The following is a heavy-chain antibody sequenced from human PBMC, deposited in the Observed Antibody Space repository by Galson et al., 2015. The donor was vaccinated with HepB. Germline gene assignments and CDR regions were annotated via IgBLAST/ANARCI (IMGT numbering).Heavy chain of an antibody. V-gene: IGHV2-70*01. CDR1: GFSLSTSGMC. D-gene: IGHD3-10*01. CDR3: ARTLHYGSGSYYHDY. CDR2: IDWGDDK. J-gene: IGHJ4*02. Sequence: PALVKPTQTLTLTSTFSGFSLSTSGMCVSWIRQPPGKALEWLALIDWGDDKYYSTSLKTRLTISKDTSKNQVVLTMTNMDPVDTATYYCARTLHYGSGSYYHDYWGQGTLVTVSS.